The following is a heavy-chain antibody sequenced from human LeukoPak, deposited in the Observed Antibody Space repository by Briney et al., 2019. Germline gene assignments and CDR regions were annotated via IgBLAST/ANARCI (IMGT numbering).Heavy chain of an antibody. CDR3: AREFMSSSSGFDY. CDR2: IYYSGST. D-gene: IGHD6-6*01. CDR1: GGSISSGGYY. Sequence: SETLSLTCTVSGGSISSGGYYWSWIRQRPGKGLEWIGYIYYSGSTYYNPSLKSRVTISVDRSKNQFSLKLSSVTAADTAVYYCAREFMSSSSGFDYWGQGTLVTVSS. V-gene: IGHV4-31*03. J-gene: IGHJ4*02.